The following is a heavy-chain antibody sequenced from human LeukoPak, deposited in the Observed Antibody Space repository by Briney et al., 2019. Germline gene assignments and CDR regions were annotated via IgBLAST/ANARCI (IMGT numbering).Heavy chain of an antibody. CDR2: ISASSSYT. D-gene: IGHD6-13*01. Sequence: GGSLRLSCVVSGIPFSDYYMNWIRLAPGQGLESISYISASSSYTDYADSVKGRFTISRDNAKNTLYLQMNSLRVEDTAVYYCAAGTAANFWGQGTLVSVSS. CDR1: GIPFSDYY. J-gene: IGHJ4*02. V-gene: IGHV3-11*03. CDR3: AAGTAANF.